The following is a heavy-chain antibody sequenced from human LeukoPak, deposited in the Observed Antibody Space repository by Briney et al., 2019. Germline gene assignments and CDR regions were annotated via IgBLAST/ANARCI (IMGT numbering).Heavy chain of an antibody. Sequence: GGSLSLSCYASGFPFISYALSWVRQAPGKGLEWVSAINGSGGSTYYADSVKGRFTISRDNTKNTLYLQMNSLRAEDTAVYYCAKSPSAYYCSSTSCYNRGDFDYWGQGTLVTVSS. CDR2: INGSGGST. CDR1: GFPFISYA. J-gene: IGHJ4*02. CDR3: AKSPSAYYCSSTSCYNRGDFDY. V-gene: IGHV3-23*01. D-gene: IGHD2-2*02.